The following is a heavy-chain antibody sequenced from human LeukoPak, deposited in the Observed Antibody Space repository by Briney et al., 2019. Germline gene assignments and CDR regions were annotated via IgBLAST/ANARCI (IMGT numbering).Heavy chain of an antibody. D-gene: IGHD1-1*01. J-gene: IGHJ4*02. V-gene: IGHV3-30*18. CDR1: GFTFDKYG. CDR2: ILEDGRIK. Sequence: GGSLRLSCAASGFTFDKYGMHYIRQAPGKGLEWVAVILEDGRIKKYADSVKDRFTISRDNTNNTLYLQMNRLRAKDTGIYFCAKDRETTASGTFDYWGLGTLVAVSS. CDR3: AKDRETTASGTFDY.